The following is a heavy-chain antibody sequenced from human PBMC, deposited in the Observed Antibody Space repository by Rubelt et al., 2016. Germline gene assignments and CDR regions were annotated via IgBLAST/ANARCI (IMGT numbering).Heavy chain of an antibody. Sequence: QVQLQGSGPGLVKPSETLSLTCTVSGDSIRKYYWSWIRQPPGKGPEWIGYVFYSGSTNYNPSLKSRVTISIDTSTSQFSLRLTSMTVSETAVYYWARGPATAYGNPDYWGQGTLVTVSS. CDR3: ARGPATAYGNPDY. CDR2: VFYSGST. V-gene: IGHV4-59*01. CDR1: GDSIRKYY. J-gene: IGHJ4*02. D-gene: IGHD6-13*01.